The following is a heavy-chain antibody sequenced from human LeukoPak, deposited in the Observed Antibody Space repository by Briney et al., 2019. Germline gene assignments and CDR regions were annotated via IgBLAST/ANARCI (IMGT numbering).Heavy chain of an antibody. V-gene: IGHV4-59*08. CDR2: IYSSGST. Sequence: SETLFRTGTGSGASFSKYYWRWIRQPPGKGLEWIGHIYSSGSTNYNPSLKSRLTISLDTSKNQFSLKLSSVTAADTAVYYCARQFDPWGQGILVTVSS. CDR3: ARQFDP. CDR1: GASFSKYY. J-gene: IGHJ5*02.